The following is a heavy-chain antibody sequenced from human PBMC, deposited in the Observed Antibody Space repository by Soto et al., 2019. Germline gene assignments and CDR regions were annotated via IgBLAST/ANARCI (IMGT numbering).Heavy chain of an antibody. CDR3: ARAASMVRGVIKYGMDV. D-gene: IGHD3-10*01. Sequence: SETLSLTIAVYGGSFSGYYWSWIRQPPGKGLEWIGEINHSGSTNYNPSLKSRVTISVDTSKNQFSLKLSSVTAADTAVYYCARAASMVRGVIKYGMDVWGRGTTVT. J-gene: IGHJ6*02. V-gene: IGHV4-34*01. CDR1: GGSFSGYY. CDR2: INHSGST.